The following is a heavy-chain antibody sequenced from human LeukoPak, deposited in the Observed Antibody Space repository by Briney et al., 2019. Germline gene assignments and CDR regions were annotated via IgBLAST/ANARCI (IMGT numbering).Heavy chain of an antibody. Sequence: PGGSLRLSCAASGFTFSSYGMHWVRQAPGKGLEWVAVISYDGSNKYYADSVKGRFTISRDNSKNTLYLQMNSLRAEDTAVYYCAKGLEGWSSSWYRFVFDYWGQGTLVTVSS. D-gene: IGHD6-13*01. J-gene: IGHJ4*02. V-gene: IGHV3-30*18. CDR3: AKGLEGWSSSWYRFVFDY. CDR1: GFTFSSYG. CDR2: ISYDGSNK.